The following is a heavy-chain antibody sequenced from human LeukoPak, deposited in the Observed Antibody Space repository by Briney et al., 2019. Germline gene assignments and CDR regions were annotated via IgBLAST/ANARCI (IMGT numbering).Heavy chain of an antibody. CDR3: AGDLSFTGTVDY. CDR1: GGSISSSTYY. V-gene: IGHV4-39*07. J-gene: IGHJ4*02. D-gene: IGHD3-16*02. Sequence: SETLSLTCTVSGGSISSSTYYWDWIRQPPGKGLEWIGTIYYSGTTYYNPSLKSRVTISVDTSKNQFSLKLGSVTAADTAVYYCAGDLSFTGTVDYWGQGTLVTVSS. CDR2: IYYSGTT.